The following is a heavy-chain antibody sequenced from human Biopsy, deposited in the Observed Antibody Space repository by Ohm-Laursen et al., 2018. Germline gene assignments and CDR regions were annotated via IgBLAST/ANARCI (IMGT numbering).Heavy chain of an antibody. CDR3: VRGVDYYDPYHYYALDV. CDR2: INHSGRT. D-gene: IGHD3-22*01. J-gene: IGHJ6*02. Sequence: SDTLSLTCAVYGESFNGYYWSWIRQTPGKGLERIGEINHSGRTNYNPSLKSRVTISVETSKNQFSLKVRFATAADTAVYYCVRGVDYYDPYHYYALDVWGQGTTVTVSS. V-gene: IGHV4-34*01. CDR1: GESFNGYY.